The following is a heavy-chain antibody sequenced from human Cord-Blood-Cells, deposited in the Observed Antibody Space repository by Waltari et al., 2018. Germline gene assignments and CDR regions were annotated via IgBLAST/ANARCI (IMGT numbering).Heavy chain of an antibody. CDR3: AHSRRSGWYDFRFYGMDV. CDR2: IYWDDDK. D-gene: IGHD6-19*01. J-gene: IGHJ6*02. V-gene: IGHV2-5*02. Sequence: QITLKESGPTLVKPTQTLTLTRTFSGFSLSTSGVGVGWLRQPPGKALEWLALIYWDDDKRYSPSLKSRLTITKDTSKNQVVLTMTNMDPVDTATYYCAHSRRSGWYDFRFYGMDVWGQGTTVTVSS. CDR1: GFSLSTSGVG.